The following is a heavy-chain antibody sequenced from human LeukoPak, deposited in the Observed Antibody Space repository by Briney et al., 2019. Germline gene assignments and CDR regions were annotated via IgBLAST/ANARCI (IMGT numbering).Heavy chain of an antibody. CDR3: ARDRGVDYCSGGSCSHYYHMDV. J-gene: IGHJ6*03. D-gene: IGHD2-15*01. CDR1: GYTFTGYY. Sequence: ASVKVSCKASGYTFTGYYMHWVRQAPGQGLEWMGWINPNSGGTNYAQRFQGRVTMTRDTSISTAYMELGRLRSDDTAVYYCARDRGVDYCSGGSCSHYYHMDVWGKGTTVTISS. CDR2: INPNSGGT. V-gene: IGHV1-2*02.